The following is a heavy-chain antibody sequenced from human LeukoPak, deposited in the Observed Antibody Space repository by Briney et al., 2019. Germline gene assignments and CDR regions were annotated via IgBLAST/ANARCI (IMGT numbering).Heavy chain of an antibody. V-gene: IGHV3-74*01. CDR1: GFTFSSYE. Sequence: GGSLRLSCAASGFTFSSYEMNWVRQAPGKGLVWVSRINSDGSSTSYADSVKGRFTISRDNAKNTLYLQMNSLRAEDTAVYYCARGSIHWYCSSTSCSQDAFDIWGQGTMVTVSS. J-gene: IGHJ3*02. CDR3: ARGSIHWYCSSTSCSQDAFDI. CDR2: INSDGSST. D-gene: IGHD2-2*01.